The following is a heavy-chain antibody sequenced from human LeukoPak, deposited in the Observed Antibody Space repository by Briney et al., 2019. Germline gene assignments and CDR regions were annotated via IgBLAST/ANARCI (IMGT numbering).Heavy chain of an antibody. D-gene: IGHD5-12*01. V-gene: IGHV4-34*01. CDR3: ARGRRYSGYGGYVGATTGVSRFDY. CDR2: INHSGST. Sequence: SETLSVTCAVYGGSFSGYYWSWIRQPRGKGLEWIGEINHSGSTNYYQSLKSRVTISVDTSKNQFSLKLSSVTAADTAVYYCARGRRYSGYGGYVGATTGVSRFDYWGQGTLVTVSS. J-gene: IGHJ4*02. CDR1: GGSFSGYY.